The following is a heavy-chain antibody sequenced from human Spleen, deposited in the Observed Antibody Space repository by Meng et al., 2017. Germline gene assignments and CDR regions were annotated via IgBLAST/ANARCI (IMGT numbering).Heavy chain of an antibody. CDR3: ARGPTTMAHDFDY. CDR2: INHSGST. V-gene: IGHV4-34*01. J-gene: IGHJ4*02. D-gene: IGHD4-11*01. Sequence: VHLQQWGAGLLKPSGTLSLTCGVYGGSFSGYYWSWIRQPPGKGLEWIGEINHSGSTNYNPSLESRATISVDTSQNNLSLKLSSVTAADSAVYYCARGPTTMAHDFDYWGQGTLVTVSS. CDR1: GGSFSGYY.